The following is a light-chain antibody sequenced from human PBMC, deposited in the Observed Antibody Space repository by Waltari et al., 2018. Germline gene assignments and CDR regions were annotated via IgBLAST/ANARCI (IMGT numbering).Light chain of an antibody. Sequence: DIVMTQSPLSLPVTPGAPASISCRSSLSLLNSSGSNHLDWFLQKPGQSPQLLIYLGSNRASGVPDRFSGSGSGTDFTLKISRVEAEDVGVYYCMQALQTRGFTFGPGTKVDIK. J-gene: IGKJ3*01. CDR3: MQALQTRGFT. CDR1: LSLLNSSGSNH. CDR2: LGS. V-gene: IGKV2-28*01.